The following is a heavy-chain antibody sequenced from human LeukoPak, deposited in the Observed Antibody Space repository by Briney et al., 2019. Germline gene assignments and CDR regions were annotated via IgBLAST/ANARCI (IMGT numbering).Heavy chain of an antibody. CDR2: ISYDGSNK. CDR1: GFTFSSYA. D-gene: IGHD5/OR15-5a*01. J-gene: IGHJ4*02. V-gene: IGHV3-30-3*01. Sequence: PGGSLRLSCAASGFTFSSYAMHWVRQAPGKGLEWVAVISYDGSNKYYADSVKGRFTISRDNSKNTLYLQMNSLRAEDTAVYYCARGPNLRFIDYWGQGTLVTVSS. CDR3: ARGPNLRFIDY.